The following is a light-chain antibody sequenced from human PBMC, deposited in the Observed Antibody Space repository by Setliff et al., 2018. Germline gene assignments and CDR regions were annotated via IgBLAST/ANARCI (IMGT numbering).Light chain of an antibody. V-gene: IGLV2-14*01. CDR1: TSDVGTYDF. Sequence: QSALTQPRSVSGSPGQSVTISCTGTTSDVGTYDFVSWYQEHPGKAPKLIIYDVTNRPSGVSNRFSGSKSGNTASLTISGLQAEDEADYYCSSYTSSSTLDVFGTGTKATVL. CDR3: SSYTSSSTLDV. CDR2: DVT. J-gene: IGLJ1*01.